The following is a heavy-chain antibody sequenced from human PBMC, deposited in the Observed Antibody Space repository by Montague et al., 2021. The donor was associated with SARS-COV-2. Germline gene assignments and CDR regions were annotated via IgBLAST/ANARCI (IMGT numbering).Heavy chain of an antibody. CDR1: GYSVSSGYY. D-gene: IGHD5-12*01. CDR2: IYHSGST. J-gene: IGHJ2*01. CDR3: ARTTWLRGYFDL. Sequence: SETLSLTCTVSGYSVSSGYYWGWIRQPPGKGLEWIGSIYHSGSTYYNPSLKSRVTISVDTSKNQFSLKLSSVTAADTAWYYCARTTWLRGYFDLWGRGTLVTVSS. V-gene: IGHV4-38-2*02.